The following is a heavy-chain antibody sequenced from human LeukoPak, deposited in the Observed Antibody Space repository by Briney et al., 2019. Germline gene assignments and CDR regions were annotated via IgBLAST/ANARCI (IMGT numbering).Heavy chain of an antibody. CDR3: ARGPRGVRGVNLSYYFDY. J-gene: IGHJ4*02. V-gene: IGHV4-34*01. CDR1: GGSISSYY. D-gene: IGHD3-10*01. CDR2: INHSGST. Sequence: SETLSLTCTVSGGSISSYYWSWIRQPPGKGLEWIGEINHSGSTNYNPSLKSRVTISVDTSKNQFSLKLSSVTAADTAVYYCARGPRGVRGVNLSYYFDYWGQGTLVTVSS.